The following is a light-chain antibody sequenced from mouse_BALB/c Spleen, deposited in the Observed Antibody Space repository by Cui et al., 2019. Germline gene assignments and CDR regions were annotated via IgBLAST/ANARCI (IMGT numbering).Light chain of an antibody. CDR2: WAS. CDR1: QDVGTA. Sequence: DIVMTQSHKFMSTTVGDRVSITCKASQDVGTAVAWYQQKPGHSPKLLIYWASTRHTGVPDRFTGSGSGTDFTLTISNVQSEDLADYFCQQYSSYPYTFGGGTKLEIK. J-gene: IGKJ2*01. CDR3: QQYSSYPYT. V-gene: IGKV6-23*01.